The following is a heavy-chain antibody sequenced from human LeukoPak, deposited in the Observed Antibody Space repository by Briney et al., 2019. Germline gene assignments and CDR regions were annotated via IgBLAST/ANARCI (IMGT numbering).Heavy chain of an antibody. V-gene: IGHV3-53*04. CDR3: ARSGGNWYFDL. Sequence: GGSLRLSCAASGLTVSSTYLSWVRRAPGKGLEWVSVIYSAGSTFYANSVKGRFTISRHNSKNTLYLEMNSLRTEDTAVYYCARSGGNWYFDLWGRGTLVTVSS. CDR1: GLTVSSTY. D-gene: IGHD3-16*01. J-gene: IGHJ2*01. CDR2: IYSAGST.